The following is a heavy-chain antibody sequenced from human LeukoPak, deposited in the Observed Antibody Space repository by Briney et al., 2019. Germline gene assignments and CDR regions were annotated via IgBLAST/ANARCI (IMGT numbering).Heavy chain of an antibody. CDR1: GLTVSSNY. J-gene: IGHJ4*02. V-gene: IGHV3-66*01. Sequence: GGSLRLSCVVSGLTVSSNYMSWVRQAPGKGLEWVSVIYSGGTTNYADSVKGRFIVYRDNSKNTLYLQMNSLRAEDTAVYYCASKVTTGYWGQGTLVTVPS. D-gene: IGHD4-17*01. CDR3: ASKVTTGY. CDR2: IYSGGTT.